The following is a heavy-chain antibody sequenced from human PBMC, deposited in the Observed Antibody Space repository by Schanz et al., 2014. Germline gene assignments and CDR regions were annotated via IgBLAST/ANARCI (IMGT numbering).Heavy chain of an antibody. CDR1: GFSFGNYG. D-gene: IGHD2-21*01. Sequence: EVQLVESGGGLVQPGGSLRLSCAASGFSFGNYGMSWVRQAPGKGLEWVSGFDAHDGRAYYADSAKGRFTISRDNSRNTLYLQMNSLRAEDTAVYYCARDGYSVVVISPTESFDVWGEGTMVTVSP. CDR3: ARDGYSVVVISPTESFDV. CDR2: FDAHDGRA. V-gene: IGHV3-23*04. J-gene: IGHJ3*01.